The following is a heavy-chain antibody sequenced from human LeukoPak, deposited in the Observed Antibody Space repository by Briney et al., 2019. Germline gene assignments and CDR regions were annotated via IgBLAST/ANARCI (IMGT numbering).Heavy chain of an antibody. CDR1: GGSFGGYY. J-gene: IGHJ4*02. D-gene: IGHD6-19*01. V-gene: IGHV4-59*01. CDR2: IYYSGST. Sequence: PSETLSLTCDVYGGSFGGYYWSWIRQPPGKGLEWIGYIYYSGSTNYNPSLKSRVTISVDTSKNQFSLNLSSVTAADTAVYYCARDLLSTAGYFDYWGQGTLVTVSS. CDR3: ARDLLSTAGYFDY.